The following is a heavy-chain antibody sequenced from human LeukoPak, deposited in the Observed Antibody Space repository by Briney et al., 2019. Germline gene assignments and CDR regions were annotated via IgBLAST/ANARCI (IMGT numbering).Heavy chain of an antibody. CDR2: ISGSGGST. Sequence: GGSLRLSCAASGFTFSSYAMSWVRQAPGKGLEWVSAISGSGGSTYYADSVKGRFTISRDNSENTLYLQMNSLRAEDTAVYYCANTYSSSEDFDYWGQGTLVTVSS. J-gene: IGHJ4*02. CDR1: GFTFSSYA. D-gene: IGHD6-6*01. V-gene: IGHV3-23*01. CDR3: ANTYSSSEDFDY.